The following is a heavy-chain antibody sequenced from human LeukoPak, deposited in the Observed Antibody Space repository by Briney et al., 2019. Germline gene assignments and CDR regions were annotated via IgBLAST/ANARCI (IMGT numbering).Heavy chain of an antibody. V-gene: IGHV3-23*01. CDR1: GFPFSSHG. CDR3: AKGVVVAPDVTPFDY. J-gene: IGHJ4*02. D-gene: IGHD2-2*01. CDR2: IIGGAGST. Sequence: GGSLRLSCAASGFPFSSHGMSWVRQAPGKGLEWVSGIIGGAGSTYYADSVKGRFTISGDNSKNTLFLQMNSLRAEDTAVYYCAKGVVVAPDVTPFDYWGQGTLVTVSS.